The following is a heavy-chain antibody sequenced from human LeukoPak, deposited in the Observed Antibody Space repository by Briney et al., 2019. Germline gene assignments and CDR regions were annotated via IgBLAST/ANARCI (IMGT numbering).Heavy chain of an antibody. V-gene: IGHV4-4*02. Sequence: PSGTLSLTCAVSGGSISSSNWWSWVRQPPGKGLEWIGEVYHSGSTNYNPSLKSRVTISLDKSKNQLSLKLSSVTAADTAVYYCARDYYHDTSGSYWYFDLWGRGTLVTVSS. J-gene: IGHJ2*01. D-gene: IGHD3-22*01. CDR3: ARDYYHDTSGSYWYFDL. CDR1: GGSISSSNW. CDR2: VYHSGST.